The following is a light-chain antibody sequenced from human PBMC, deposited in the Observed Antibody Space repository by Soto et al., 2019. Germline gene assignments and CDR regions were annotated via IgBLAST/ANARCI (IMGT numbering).Light chain of an antibody. CDR2: DAS. Sequence: DIQMTQSPSSLSASVWDRVTITCQASHHISNFLNWYQQKPQKTPRLLIYDASNLKTGVPSRFSGSGSGTHFTFTISSLQPEDIATYYCQQYQNLPITFGQGTRLEIK. CDR1: HHISNF. CDR3: QQYQNLPIT. V-gene: IGKV1-33*01. J-gene: IGKJ5*01.